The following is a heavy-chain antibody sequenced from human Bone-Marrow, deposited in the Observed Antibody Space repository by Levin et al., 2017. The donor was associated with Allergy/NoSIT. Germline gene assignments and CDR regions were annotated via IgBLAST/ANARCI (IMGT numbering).Heavy chain of an antibody. V-gene: IGHV3-23*01. J-gene: IGHJ4*02. CDR1: GFTFSSYA. CDR2: ISGSGGST. D-gene: IGHD6-19*01. Sequence: GESLKISCAASGFTFSSYAMSWVRQAPGKGLEWVSAISGSGGSTYYADSVKGRFTISRDNSKNTLYLQMNSLRAEDTAVYYCAKDWSYSSGWYPGNYFDYWGQGTLVTVSS. CDR3: AKDWSYSSGWYPGNYFDY.